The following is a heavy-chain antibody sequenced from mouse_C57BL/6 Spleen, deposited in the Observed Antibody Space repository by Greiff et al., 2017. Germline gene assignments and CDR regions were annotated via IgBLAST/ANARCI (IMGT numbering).Heavy chain of an antibody. Sequence: VQLQQSGGGLVKPGGSLKLSCAASGFTFSSYAMSWVRQTPEKRLEWVATISDGGSYTYYPDNVKGRFTISRDNAKNNLYLQMSHLKSEDTAMYYCARGGYDYDDFAYWGQGTLVTVSA. D-gene: IGHD2-4*01. V-gene: IGHV5-4*01. CDR3: ARGGYDYDDFAY. J-gene: IGHJ3*01. CDR1: GFTFSSYA. CDR2: ISDGGSYT.